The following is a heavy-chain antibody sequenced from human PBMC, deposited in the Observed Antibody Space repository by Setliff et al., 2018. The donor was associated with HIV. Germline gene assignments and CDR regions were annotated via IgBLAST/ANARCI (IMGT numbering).Heavy chain of an antibody. Sequence: PSETLSLTCSVSHGSIFGDYWSWVRQSPGKGLEWIAWIDDSGNTNYNPSLKSRVTISVDTSTNQFSLKLSSVTAADTAVYYCARGRRSSGWYVYHWGQGTLVTVSS. D-gene: IGHD6-19*01. CDR1: HGSIFGDY. CDR2: IDDSGNT. J-gene: IGHJ4*02. CDR3: ARGRRSSGWYVYH. V-gene: IGHV4-59*08.